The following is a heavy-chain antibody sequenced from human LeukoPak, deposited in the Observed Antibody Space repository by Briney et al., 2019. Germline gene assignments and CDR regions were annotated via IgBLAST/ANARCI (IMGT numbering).Heavy chain of an antibody. CDR3: AKVYYYDSSGYYYVGYYFDY. Sequence: GGPLRLSGAASGFTFSSYAMNWVRQAPGKGLEWVSAISGIGGSTYYADSVKGRFTISRDNSKNTLYLQMNSLRAEDTAVYYCAKVYYYDSSGYYYVGYYFDYWGQGTLVTVSS. CDR1: GFTFSSYA. D-gene: IGHD3-22*01. V-gene: IGHV3-23*01. CDR2: ISGIGGST. J-gene: IGHJ4*02.